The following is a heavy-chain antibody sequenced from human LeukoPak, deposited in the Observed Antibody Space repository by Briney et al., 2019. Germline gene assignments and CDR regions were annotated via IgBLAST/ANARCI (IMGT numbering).Heavy chain of an antibody. J-gene: IGHJ3*02. CDR2: INTNTGNP. D-gene: IGHD3-22*01. CDR1: GYTFTSYA. CDR3: ARAYYYDSSGYQYPDAFDI. V-gene: IGHV7-4-1*02. Sequence: GASVKVSCKASGYTFTSYAMNWVRQAPGQGLEWMGWINTNTGNPTYAQGFTGRFVFSLDTSVSTAYLQISSLKAEDTAVYYCARAYYYDSSGYQYPDAFDIWGQGTMVTVSS.